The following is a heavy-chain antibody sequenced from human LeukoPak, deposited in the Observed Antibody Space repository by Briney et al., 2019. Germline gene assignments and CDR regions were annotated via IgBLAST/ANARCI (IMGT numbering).Heavy chain of an antibody. J-gene: IGHJ4*02. CDR3: AKDLSAGGIVGATSGYFDY. CDR1: GFTGSSYA. D-gene: IGHD1-26*01. Sequence: VSLRLSCAASGFTGSSYAMSWVRHAPGKGLEWVSAISGIGGSTYYAASVKGRFTISRDNSKNTLYLQMNSLRAEDTAVYYCAKDLSAGGIVGATSGYFDYWGQGTLVTVSS. V-gene: IGHV3-23*01. CDR2: ISGIGGST.